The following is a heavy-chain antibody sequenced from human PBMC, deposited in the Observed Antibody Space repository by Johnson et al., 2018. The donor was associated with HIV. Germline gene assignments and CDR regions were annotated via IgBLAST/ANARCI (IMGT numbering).Heavy chain of an antibody. Sequence: VQLVESGGGLIQPGGSLRLSCAASGFTVSSNYMSWVRQAPGKGLEWVSVIYSGGSTYYADSVKGRFTNSRDNSKNTLYLQMNSLRAEDTAVYYCARAWVNYYDSPDAFDIWGQGTMVTVSS. V-gene: IGHV3-53*01. CDR1: GFTVSSNY. D-gene: IGHD3-22*01. CDR2: IYSGGST. CDR3: ARAWVNYYDSPDAFDI. J-gene: IGHJ3*02.